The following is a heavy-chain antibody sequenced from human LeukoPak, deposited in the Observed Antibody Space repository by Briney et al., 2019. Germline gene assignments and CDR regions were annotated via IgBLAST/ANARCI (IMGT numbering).Heavy chain of an antibody. CDR3: AKDPRSYSANYYYGMDV. D-gene: IGHD1-26*01. V-gene: IGHV3-23*01. CDR2: ISASGGST. Sequence: PGGSLRPSCATSGLIFSRYATSWVRQAPGKGLEWDSVISASGGSTYYADSVKGRFTISRDNSKNTLYLQMSSLRAEDTAVYYCAKDPRSYSANYYYGMDVWGQGTTVSVSS. CDR1: GLIFSRYA. J-gene: IGHJ6*02.